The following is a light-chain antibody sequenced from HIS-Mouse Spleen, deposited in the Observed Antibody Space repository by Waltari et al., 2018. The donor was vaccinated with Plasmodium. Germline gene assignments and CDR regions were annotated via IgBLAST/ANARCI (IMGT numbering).Light chain of an antibody. CDR3: QQSYSTWT. Sequence: DIQMTQSQSSLSASVGDRVTITCRASQSISSYLNWYQQKPGKAPKLLIYAASSLQSGVPSRFSGSGSGTDFTLTISSLQPEDFATYYCQQSYSTWTFGQGTKVETK. CDR2: AAS. V-gene: IGKV1-39*01. J-gene: IGKJ1*01. CDR1: QSISSY.